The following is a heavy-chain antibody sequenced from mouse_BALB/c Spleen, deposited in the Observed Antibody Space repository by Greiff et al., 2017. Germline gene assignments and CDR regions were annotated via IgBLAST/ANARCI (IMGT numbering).Heavy chain of an antibody. CDR1: GFAFSSYD. CDR3: ARHGRDGYYDGFAY. Sequence: EVQRVESGGGLVKPGGSLKLSCAASGFAFSSYDMSWVRQTPEKRLEWVAYISSGGGSTYYPDTVKGRFTISRDNAKNTLYLQMSSLKSEDTAMYYCARHGRDGYYDGFAYWGQGTLVTVSA. CDR2: ISSGGGST. D-gene: IGHD2-3*01. J-gene: IGHJ3*01. V-gene: IGHV5-12-1*01.